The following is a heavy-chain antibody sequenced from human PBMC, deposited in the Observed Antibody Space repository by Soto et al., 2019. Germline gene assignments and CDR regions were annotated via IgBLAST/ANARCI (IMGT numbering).Heavy chain of an antibody. CDR3: ARDLPVGSSGWY. D-gene: IGHD6-19*01. CDR1: GYTFTGYY. J-gene: IGHJ4*02. V-gene: IGHV1-2*02. Sequence: ASVKVSCKASGYTFTGYYMHWVRQAPGQGLEWMGWINPNSGGTNYAQKFQGRVTMTRDTSISTAYMELSRLRSDDTAVYYCARDLPVGSSGWYWGQGTLVTVYS. CDR2: INPNSGGT.